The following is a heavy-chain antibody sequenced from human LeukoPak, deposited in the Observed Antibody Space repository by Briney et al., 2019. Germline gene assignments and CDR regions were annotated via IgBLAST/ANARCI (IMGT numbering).Heavy chain of an antibody. CDR1: GFTFSSYA. D-gene: IGHD2-2*01. V-gene: IGHV3-23*01. CDR2: VSGSGGGT. CDR3: AKGDTAIVPAATGY. J-gene: IGHJ4*02. Sequence: PGGSLRLSCAASGFTFSSYAMSRVRQAPGKGLEWVSEVSGSGGGTSYADSVKGRFTISKDKSQNTVWLQINSLRADDTAVYYCAKGDTAIVPAATGYWGQGTLVTVSS.